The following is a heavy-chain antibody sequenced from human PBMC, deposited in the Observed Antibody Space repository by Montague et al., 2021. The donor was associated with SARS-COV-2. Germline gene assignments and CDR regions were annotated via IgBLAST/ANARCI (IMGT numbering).Heavy chain of an antibody. CDR2: TYYSGST. Sequence: SETLSLTCTVSGGSISSSSYYWGWIRQPPGKGLEWFGNTYYSGSTYYNPSLKSRVTISVDTSKNQFSLKLSSVTAADTAVYYCARQKMGSVTIFGAVMHDRWFDPWGQGTLVTVSS. V-gene: IGHV4-39*01. J-gene: IGHJ5*02. CDR1: GGSISSSSYY. CDR3: ARQKMGSVTIFGAVMHDRWFDP. D-gene: IGHD3-3*01.